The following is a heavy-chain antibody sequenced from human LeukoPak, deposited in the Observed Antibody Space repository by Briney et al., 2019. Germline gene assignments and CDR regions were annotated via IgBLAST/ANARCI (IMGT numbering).Heavy chain of an antibody. D-gene: IGHD3-22*01. CDR3: ARGYDSSGYYHNWFDP. V-gene: IGHV4-39*01. Sequence: SETLSLTCTVSGGSISSYYWSWIRQPPGKGLEWIGSIYYSGSTYYNPSLKSRVTISVDTSKNQFSLKLSSVTAADTAVYYCARGYDSSGYYHNWFDPWGQGTLVTVSS. CDR1: GGSISSYY. CDR2: IYYSGST. J-gene: IGHJ5*02.